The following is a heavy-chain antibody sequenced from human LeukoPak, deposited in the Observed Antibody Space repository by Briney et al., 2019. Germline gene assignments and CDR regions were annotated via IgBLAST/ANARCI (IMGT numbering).Heavy chain of an antibody. J-gene: IGHJ6*02. CDR2: ISPDGSKK. V-gene: IGHV3-33*01. D-gene: IGHD2-21*01. Sequence: GGSLRLSCAASGFTFSSHGMNWVRQAPGKGLEWVAGISPDGSKKYYVDAVKGRFTISRDNSKNTLYLQMNSLRVEDTAMYYRARDLSYFSFDDWGQGTTVTVSS. CDR3: ARDLSYFSFDD. CDR1: GFTFSSHG.